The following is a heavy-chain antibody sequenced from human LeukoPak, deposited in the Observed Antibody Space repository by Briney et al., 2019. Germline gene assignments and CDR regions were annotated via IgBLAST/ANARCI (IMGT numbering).Heavy chain of an antibody. D-gene: IGHD1-26*01. CDR2: ISGSGDST. CDR1: GFTFSSYG. CDR3: AKHYSVGGTVPRYFDY. Sequence: GGSLRLSCAASGFTFSSYGMSWVRQAPGKGLEWVSAISGSGDSTYYADSVKGRFTISRDNSKNTLYLQMNSLRAEDTAVYYCAKHYSVGGTVPRYFDYCGQGTLVTVSS. V-gene: IGHV3-23*01. J-gene: IGHJ4*02.